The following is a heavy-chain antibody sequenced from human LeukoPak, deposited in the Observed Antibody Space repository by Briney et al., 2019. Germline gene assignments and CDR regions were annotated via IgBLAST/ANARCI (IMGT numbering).Heavy chain of an antibody. D-gene: IGHD6-13*01. CDR2: ISYDGSNK. Sequence: AGGSLRLSCAASGFTFGSYGMHWVRQAPGKGLEWEAVISYDGSNKYYADSVKGRFTISRDNSKNTLYLQMNSLRAEDTAVYYCAKVSTDINFDYWGQGTLVTVSS. V-gene: IGHV3-30*18. CDR3: AKVSTDINFDY. CDR1: GFTFGSYG. J-gene: IGHJ4*02.